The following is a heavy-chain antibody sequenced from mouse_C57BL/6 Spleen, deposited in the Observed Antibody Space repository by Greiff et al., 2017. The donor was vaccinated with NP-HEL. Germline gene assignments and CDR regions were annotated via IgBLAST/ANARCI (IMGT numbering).Heavy chain of an antibody. V-gene: IGHV1-82*01. CDR3: AREGQLGPYFDY. Sequence: VQLQQSGPELVKPGASVKISCKASGYAFSSSWMNWVKQRPGKGLEWIGRIYPGDGDTNYNGKFKGKATLTADKSSSTAYMQLSSLTSEDSAVYFCAREGQLGPYFDYWGQGTTLTVSS. D-gene: IGHD4-1*02. CDR2: IYPGDGDT. CDR1: GYAFSSSW. J-gene: IGHJ2*01.